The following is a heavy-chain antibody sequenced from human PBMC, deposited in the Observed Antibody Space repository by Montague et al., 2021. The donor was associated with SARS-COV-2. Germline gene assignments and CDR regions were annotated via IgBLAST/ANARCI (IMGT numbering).Heavy chain of an antibody. V-gene: IGHV4-61*01. J-gene: IGHJ4*02. Sequence: SETLSLTCTVSSDSVSSGKYFWTWIRQPPGKGLEWKGYIFYTGSSNYNPSLKSRVTISVDTSNNQLSLKLKSMSAADTAVYYCARVGNYLGVYWGQGILVTVSS. CDR3: ARVGNYLGVY. CDR1: SDSVSSGKYF. CDR2: IFYTGSS. D-gene: IGHD3-10*01.